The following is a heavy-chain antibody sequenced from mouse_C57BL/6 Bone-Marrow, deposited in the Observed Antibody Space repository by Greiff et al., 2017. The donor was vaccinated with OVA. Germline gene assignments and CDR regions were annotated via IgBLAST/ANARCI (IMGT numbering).Heavy chain of an antibody. J-gene: IGHJ2*01. D-gene: IGHD2-3*01. CDR3: TLYDYYFDY. V-gene: IGHV1-63*01. CDR2: IYPGGGYT. CDR1: GYTFTNYW. Sequence: VKLVESGAELVRPGTSVKMSCKASGYTFTNYWIGWAKQRPGHGLEWIGDIYPGGGYTNYNEKFKGKATLTADKSSSTAYMQFSSLTSEDSAIYYCTLYDYYFDYWGQGTTLTVSS.